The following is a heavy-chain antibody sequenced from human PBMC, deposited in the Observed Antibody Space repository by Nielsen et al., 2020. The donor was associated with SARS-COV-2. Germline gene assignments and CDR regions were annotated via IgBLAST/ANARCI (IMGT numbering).Heavy chain of an antibody. CDR3: ARDPRGLGVVIITYYYYYGMDV. CDR1: GFTFSSYA. CDR2: ISYDGSNK. V-gene: IGHV3-30*04. D-gene: IGHD3-3*01. J-gene: IGHJ6*02. Sequence: GESLKISCAASGFTFSSYAMHWVRQAPGKGLEWVAVISYDGSNKYYADSVKGRFTISRDNSKNTLYLQMNSLRAEDTAVYYCARDPRGLGVVIITYYYYYGMDVWGQGTTVTVSS.